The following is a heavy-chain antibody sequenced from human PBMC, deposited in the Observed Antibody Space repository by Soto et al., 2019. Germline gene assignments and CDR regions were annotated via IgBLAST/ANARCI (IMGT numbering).Heavy chain of an antibody. Sequence: TGGSLRLSCAASGFTFRSFTMNWVRQAPGKGLEWVSTISSNSAYIYYTDALRGRFTISRDNAKNSLHLQMNSLRAEDTAVYYCTGDASRDSSARGWFDPWGRGTLVTVSS. D-gene: IGHD6-13*01. J-gene: IGHJ5*02. CDR2: ISSNSAYI. V-gene: IGHV3-21*01. CDR1: GFTFRSFT. CDR3: TGDASRDSSARGWFDP.